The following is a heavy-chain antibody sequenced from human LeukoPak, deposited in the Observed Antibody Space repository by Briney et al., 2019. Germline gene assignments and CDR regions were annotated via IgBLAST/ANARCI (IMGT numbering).Heavy chain of an antibody. D-gene: IGHD1-26*01. CDR2: ISYDGSNK. Sequence: GGSLRLSCAASGFAFSSYAMHWVRQAPGKGLEWVAVISYDGSNKYYADSVKGRFTISRDNSKNTLYLQMNSLRAEDTAVYYCARGEVGAPLDYWGQGTLVTVSS. CDR1: GFAFSSYA. V-gene: IGHV3-30-3*01. J-gene: IGHJ4*02. CDR3: ARGEVGAPLDY.